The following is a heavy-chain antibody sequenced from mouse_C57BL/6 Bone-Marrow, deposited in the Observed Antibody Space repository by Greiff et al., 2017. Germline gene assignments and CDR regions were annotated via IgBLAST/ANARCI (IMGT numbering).Heavy chain of an antibody. J-gene: IGHJ4*01. CDR3: ATLRRKDRYAMDY. V-gene: IGHV1-26*01. D-gene: IGHD1-2*01. CDR1: GYTFTDYY. CDR2: INPNNGGT. Sequence: VQLQQSGPELVKPGASVKISCKASGYTFTDYYMNWVKQSHGKSLEWIGDINPNNGGTSYNQKFKGKATLTVDKSSSTAYMELRSLTSEDSAVYYCATLRRKDRYAMDYWGQGTSVTVSS.